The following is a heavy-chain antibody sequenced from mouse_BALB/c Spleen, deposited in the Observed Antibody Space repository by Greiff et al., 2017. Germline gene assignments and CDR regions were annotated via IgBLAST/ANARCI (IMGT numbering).Heavy chain of an antibody. CDR1: GYTFTSYW. CDR3: TRLRGYYGSSYYAMDY. J-gene: IGHJ4*01. CDR2: IYPGNSDT. Sequence: VQLQQSGTVLARPGASVKMSCKASGYTFTSYWMHWVKQRPGQGLEWIGAIYPGNSDTSYNQKFKGKAKLTAVTSTSTAYMELSSLTNEDSAVYYCTRLRGYYGSSYYAMDYWGQGTSVTVSS. D-gene: IGHD1-1*01. V-gene: IGHV1-5*01.